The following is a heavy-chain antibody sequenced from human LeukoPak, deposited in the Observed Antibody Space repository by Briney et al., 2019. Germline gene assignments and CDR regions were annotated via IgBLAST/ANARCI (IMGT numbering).Heavy chain of an antibody. J-gene: IGHJ4*02. D-gene: IGHD2-15*01. CDR2: ISASNSYI. CDR3: ARDRLGYCSGGSCSSFDY. V-gene: IGHV3-21*01. CDR1: GFTFSNYI. Sequence: GGSLRLSCAASGFTFSNYIMHWVHPPPRKGLEWVSSISASNSYIYYPDSLQDRFNISRENAKNSLYLQMSSLRAEDTAVYYCARDRLGYCSGGSCSSFDYWGQGTLVTVSS.